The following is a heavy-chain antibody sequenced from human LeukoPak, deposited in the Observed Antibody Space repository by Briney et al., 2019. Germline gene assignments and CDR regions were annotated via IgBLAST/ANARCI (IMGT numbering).Heavy chain of an antibody. CDR3: ARDSYGSNYHFDY. J-gene: IGHJ4*02. D-gene: IGHD5-18*01. V-gene: IGHV3-23*01. Sequence: GGSLRLSCAAAAFMFISAAMGCAHQDPGGWRGWLAAIGGSGGSTYYADSVKGRFTISSDNAKNSLYLQMNSLRAEDTAVYYCARDSYGSNYHFDYWGQGTLVTVSS. CDR2: IGGSGGST. CDR1: AFMFISAA.